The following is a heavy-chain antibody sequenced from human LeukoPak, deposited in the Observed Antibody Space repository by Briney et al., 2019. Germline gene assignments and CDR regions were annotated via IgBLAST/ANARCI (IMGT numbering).Heavy chain of an antibody. Sequence: ASVTVTLKSSGYTFTIYAMHWVRQPPAQGLEWMGWINVGYGNTNYYQKFQGRVTITRDTSASTAYMELSSLRSEDTAVYYCARVSDGSRNYCFDYWGQGTLVTVSS. J-gene: IGHJ4*02. V-gene: IGHV1-3*01. CDR3: ARVSDGSRNYCFDY. CDR2: INVGYGNT. CDR1: GYTFTIYA. D-gene: IGHD2-15*01.